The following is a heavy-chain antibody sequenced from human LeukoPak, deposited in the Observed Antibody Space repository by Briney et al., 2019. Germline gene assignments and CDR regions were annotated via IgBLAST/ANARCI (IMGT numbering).Heavy chain of an antibody. CDR3: ARTRSSSSGVVFDS. Sequence: SETLSLTCTVSGGSISSYYWSWIRQHPGKGLEWIGYIYYSGSTNYNPSLKSRVTISVDTSKNQFSLKLNSVTAADTAVYYCARTRSSSSGVVFDSWGQGTLVTVSS. J-gene: IGHJ4*02. D-gene: IGHD6-6*01. CDR2: IYYSGST. V-gene: IGHV4-59*01. CDR1: GGSISSYY.